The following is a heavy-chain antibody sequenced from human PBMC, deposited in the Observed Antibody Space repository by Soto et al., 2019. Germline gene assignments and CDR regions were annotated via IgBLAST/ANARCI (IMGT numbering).Heavy chain of an antibody. CDR2: ISYDGSEK. D-gene: IGHD2-15*01. Sequence: QVQLVESGGGVVHPGRSLRLSCAVAGFTFRNFGMHWVRQAPGKGLEWVAVISYDGSEKYYAESVKGRFTVFRVNYKNTLSIQMNSLRSDDTAVYYCVKDSSPGGYFDSWGQGTLVTVSS. J-gene: IGHJ4*02. V-gene: IGHV3-30*18. CDR3: VKDSSPGGYFDS. CDR1: GFTFRNFG.